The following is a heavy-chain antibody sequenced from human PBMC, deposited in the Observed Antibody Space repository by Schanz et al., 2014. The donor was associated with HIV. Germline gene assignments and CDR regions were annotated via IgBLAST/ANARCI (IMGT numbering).Heavy chain of an antibody. V-gene: IGHV4-31*03. Sequence: QVQLQESGPGLVKPSQTLSLTCTVSGGSISSGGFQWSWIRQHPGKGLEWIGSIYYSGSIYYNPSFKSRVTLSGDTSRNQFSLKLRSVTAADTAVYYCASLVGATGLELDYWGQGTLVTVSS. D-gene: IGHD1-26*01. CDR2: IYYSGSI. CDR1: GGSISSGGFQ. J-gene: IGHJ4*02. CDR3: ASLVGATGLELDY.